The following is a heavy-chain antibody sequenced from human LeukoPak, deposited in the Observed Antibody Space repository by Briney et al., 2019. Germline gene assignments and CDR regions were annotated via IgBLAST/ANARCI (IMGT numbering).Heavy chain of an antibody. CDR3: ALDINGDLFHI. CDR1: GFSFSAYW. V-gene: IGHV3-74*01. Sequence: GGSLRLSCAASGFSFSAYWIHWVRQAPGKGLVWVSSIKSDGSVTSYADAVKGRFSLSADNAKNTQYLQMNSLRAEDTAMYYCALDINGDLFHIWGQGTPITVSS. CDR2: IKSDGSVT. J-gene: IGHJ4*02. D-gene: IGHD2-21*01.